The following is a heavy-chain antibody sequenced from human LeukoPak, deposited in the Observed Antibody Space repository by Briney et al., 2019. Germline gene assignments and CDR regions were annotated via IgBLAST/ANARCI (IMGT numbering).Heavy chain of an antibody. J-gene: IGHJ3*02. CDR3: ATGDLRWYAFDI. Sequence: AAVKVSCKFSGYTLTELSMHRVRQAHGKGLEWMGGFDPEDGETIYAQKFQVRVTMTEDTSTDTAYMELSSLRSEDTAVYYCATGDLRWYAFDIWGQGTMVTVSS. CDR2: FDPEDGET. V-gene: IGHV1-24*01. CDR1: GYTLTELS. D-gene: IGHD4-23*01.